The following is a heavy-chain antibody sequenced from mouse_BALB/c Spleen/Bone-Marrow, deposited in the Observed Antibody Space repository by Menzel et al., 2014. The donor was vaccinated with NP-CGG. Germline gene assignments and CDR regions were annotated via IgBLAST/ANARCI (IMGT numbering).Heavy chain of an antibody. Sequence: DVKLQESGGGLAQPGGSLRLSCAPSGFTFTDYYMSWVRPPPGKALEWLGFSRTKANGYTTEYSASVKGRFTISRDNSQSILYLQMNTLRAEDSATYYCARDINYDIYWYFDVWGAGTTVTVSS. CDR2: SRTKANGYTT. CDR1: GFTFTDYY. D-gene: IGHD2-4*01. V-gene: IGHV7-3*02. CDR3: ARDINYDIYWYFDV. J-gene: IGHJ1*01.